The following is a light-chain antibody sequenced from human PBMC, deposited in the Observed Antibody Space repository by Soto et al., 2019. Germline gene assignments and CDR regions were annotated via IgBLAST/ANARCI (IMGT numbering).Light chain of an antibody. CDR3: QSYDSSNLHVV. V-gene: IGLV6-57*04. Sequence: NFMLTQPHSVSESPGKTVTISCTRSSGSIASNYVQWYQQRPGSAPTTVIYEDNQRPSGVPDRFSGSIDSSSNSASLPISGLKTEDEADYYCQSYDSSNLHVVFGGGTKLTVL. J-gene: IGLJ2*01. CDR1: SGSIASNY. CDR2: EDN.